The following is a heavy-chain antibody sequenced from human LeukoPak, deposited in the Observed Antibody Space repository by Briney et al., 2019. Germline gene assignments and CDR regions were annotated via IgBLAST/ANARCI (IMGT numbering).Heavy chain of an antibody. CDR1: GFIFSNYV. Sequence: GGSLRLSCAGSGFIFSNYVLSWVRQAPGKGLEWVSSVVYGETTTYYTSSVKGRFTISRDNDKNSIYLQMNSLRAEDTAVYYCAKDATPALGTVYMDVWGKGTTVTISS. V-gene: IGHV3-23*01. D-gene: IGHD6-13*01. CDR3: AKDATPALGTVYMDV. CDR2: VVYGETTT. J-gene: IGHJ6*03.